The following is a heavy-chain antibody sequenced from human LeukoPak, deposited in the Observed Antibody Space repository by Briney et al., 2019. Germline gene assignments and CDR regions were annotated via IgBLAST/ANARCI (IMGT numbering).Heavy chain of an antibody. CDR1: GFTFSSYS. CDR2: ISGSGGST. J-gene: IGHJ4*02. CDR3: AKDRVSGDYGRDY. V-gene: IGHV3-23*01. D-gene: IGHD4-17*01. Sequence: GGSLRLSCAASGFTFSSYSMSWVRQAPGKGLEWVSAISGSGGSTYYADSVKGRFTISRDNSKNTLYLQMNSLRAEDTAVYYCAKDRVSGDYGRDYWGQGTLVTVSS.